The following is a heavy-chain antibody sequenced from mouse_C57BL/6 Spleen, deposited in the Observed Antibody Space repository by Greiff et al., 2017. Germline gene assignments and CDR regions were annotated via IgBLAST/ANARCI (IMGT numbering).Heavy chain of an antibody. J-gene: IGHJ2*01. CDR3: ARWGMTYYFDY. CDR2: INPNNGGT. V-gene: IGHV1-26*01. CDR1: GYTFTDYY. Sequence: VQLQQSGPELVKPGASVKISCKASGYTFTDYYMNWVKQSHGQSLEWIGDINPNNGGTSYNQKFKGKATLAVDKSSSTAYMELRSLTSEDSADYYGARWGMTYYFDYWGQGTTLTVSS.